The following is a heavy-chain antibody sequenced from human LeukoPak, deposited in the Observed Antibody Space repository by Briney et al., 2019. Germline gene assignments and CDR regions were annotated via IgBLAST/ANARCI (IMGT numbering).Heavy chain of an antibody. Sequence: PSETLSLTCTVSGGSISSYYWSWIRQPPGEGLEWIGYIYTSGSTNYNPSLKSRVTISVDTSKNQFSLKLSSVTAADTAVYYCARDLDSSSWYDWGQGTLVTVSS. J-gene: IGHJ4*02. V-gene: IGHV4-4*09. CDR2: IYTSGST. D-gene: IGHD6-13*01. CDR3: ARDLDSSSWYD. CDR1: GGSISSYY.